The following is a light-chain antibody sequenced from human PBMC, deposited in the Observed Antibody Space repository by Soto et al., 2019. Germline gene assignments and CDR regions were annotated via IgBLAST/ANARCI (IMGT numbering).Light chain of an antibody. Sequence: QSVLTQPPSVSGAPGQTVTISCTGNSSNIGAGSDVQWFQLLPGTAPKLLIYANSVRPSGVPDRFSVSKSGTSISLAITGLQADDEAEYFCQAYDRGVSGWVFGGGTKVTVL. CDR2: ANS. J-gene: IGLJ3*02. V-gene: IGLV1-40*01. CDR3: QAYDRGVSGWV. CDR1: SSNIGAGSD.